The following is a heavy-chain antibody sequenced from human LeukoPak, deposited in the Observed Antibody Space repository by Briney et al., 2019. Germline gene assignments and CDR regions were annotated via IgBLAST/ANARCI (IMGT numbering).Heavy chain of an antibody. CDR3: ARDPMVRGVIPDY. Sequence: GGSLRLSCAASGFTFSSYWMSWVRQAPGKGLEWVANIKQDGSEKYYADSVKGRFTISRDNSKNTLYLQMNSLRAEDTAVYYCARDPMVRGVIPDYWGQGTLVTVSS. CDR1: GFTFSSYW. J-gene: IGHJ4*02. V-gene: IGHV3-7*01. CDR2: IKQDGSEK. D-gene: IGHD3-10*01.